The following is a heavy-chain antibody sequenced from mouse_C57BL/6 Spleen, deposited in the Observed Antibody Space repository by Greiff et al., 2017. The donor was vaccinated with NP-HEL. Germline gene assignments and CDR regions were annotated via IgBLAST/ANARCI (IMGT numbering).Heavy chain of an antibody. J-gene: IGHJ2*01. CDR2: IRSKSSNYAT. CDR1: GFPFHTSA. Sequence: EVQLVESGGGLVQPKGSLTLSCAASGFPFHTSAMHLVRQAPGTGLEWVARIRSKSSNYATYYADSVKDRFTISRDDSQSMLYLQMNNLKTEDTAMYYCVRAGYYYGSSYNPFDYWGQGTTLTVSS. CDR3: VRAGYYYGSSYNPFDY. V-gene: IGHV10-3*01. D-gene: IGHD1-1*01.